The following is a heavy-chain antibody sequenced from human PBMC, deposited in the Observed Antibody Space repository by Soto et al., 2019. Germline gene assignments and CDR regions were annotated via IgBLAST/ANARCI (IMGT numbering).Heavy chain of an antibody. CDR1: GFTFSSHW. J-gene: IGHJ3*02. CDR3: TREAGYCRRTSCYRRAFDS. D-gene: IGHD2-2*01. V-gene: IGHV3-74*01. CDR2: MTTDGGIT. Sequence: EVQLVESGGDLVQPGGSLRLSCAASGFTFSSHWMHWVRRGPGKWLVWVSHMTTDGGITGYADSVKGRFTISRDNAKKTRYLKMNGLGVEEPSVYYCTREAGYCRRTSCYRRAFDSWGQGTMVTVSS.